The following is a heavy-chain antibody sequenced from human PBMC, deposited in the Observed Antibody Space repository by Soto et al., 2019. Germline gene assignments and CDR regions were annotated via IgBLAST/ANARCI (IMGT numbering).Heavy chain of an antibody. CDR2: IIPIFGTA. J-gene: IGHJ6*02. D-gene: IGHD3-3*01. V-gene: IGHV1-69*13. Sequence: ASVKVSCKACGGTFSSYAISWVRQAPGQGLEWMGGIIPIFGTANYAQKFQGRVTITADESTSTAYMELSSLRSEDTAVYYCASSNNYDLGYYYGMDVWGQGTTVTVSS. CDR1: GGTFSSYA. CDR3: ASSNNYDLGYYYGMDV.